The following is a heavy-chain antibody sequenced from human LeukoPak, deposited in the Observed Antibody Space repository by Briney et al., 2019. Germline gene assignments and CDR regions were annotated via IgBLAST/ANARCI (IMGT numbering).Heavy chain of an antibody. CDR2: INHSGST. J-gene: IGHJ4*02. Sequence: SETLSLTCTVSGGSISGYYWSWIRQPPGKGLEWIGEINHSGSTNYNPSLKSRVTISVDTSKNQFSLKLSSVTAADTAMYYCARPHSGTVNASTYGVIDYWGQGTLVTVSS. D-gene: IGHD3-16*01. CDR3: ARPHSGTVNASTYGVIDY. V-gene: IGHV4-34*01. CDR1: GGSISGYY.